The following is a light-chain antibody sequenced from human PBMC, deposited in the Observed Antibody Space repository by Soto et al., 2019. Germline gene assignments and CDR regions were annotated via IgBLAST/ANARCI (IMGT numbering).Light chain of an antibody. CDR2: SNN. Sequence: QSVLTQPPSASGTPGQRVTISCSGSSSNIGSNTVNWYQQLPGTAPKLLIYSNNQRPSGVPDRFSGSKSGTSASLAISGLQSEDEDDYDCAAWDDSLNCWVFGGGTKLTVL. CDR1: SSNIGSNT. CDR3: AAWDDSLNCWV. V-gene: IGLV1-44*01. J-gene: IGLJ3*02.